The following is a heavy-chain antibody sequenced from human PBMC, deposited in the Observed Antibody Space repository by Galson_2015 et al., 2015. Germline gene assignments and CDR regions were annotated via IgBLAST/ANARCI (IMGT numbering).Heavy chain of an antibody. J-gene: IGHJ4*02. D-gene: IGHD1-1*01. CDR3: ARFGGTTMIDF. V-gene: IGHV4-59*01. CDR1: GGSITSYY. CDR2: ISYSGST. Sequence: ETLSLTCTVSGGSITSYYWSWIRQPPGRGLEWIGYISYSGSTNYNPSLKTRVTISVDTSKRQFSLKLSSVTAADTAVYYCARFGGTTMIDFWGQGTLVTVSS.